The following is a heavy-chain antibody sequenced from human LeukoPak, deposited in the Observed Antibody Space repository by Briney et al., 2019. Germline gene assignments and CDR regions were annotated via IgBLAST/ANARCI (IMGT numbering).Heavy chain of an antibody. CDR1: GGSISSSNYY. Sequence: SETLSLTCTVSGGSISSSNYYWGWIRQPPGRGLEWIGSMYYSGNTDYNPSLKSRVTISVDTSKNQFSLKVNSVTAADTAVYYCARTLGWASSRYPFDGWGQGTLVTVSS. D-gene: IGHD3-16*02. J-gene: IGHJ4*02. V-gene: IGHV4-39*01. CDR2: MYYSGNT. CDR3: ARTLGWASSRYPFDG.